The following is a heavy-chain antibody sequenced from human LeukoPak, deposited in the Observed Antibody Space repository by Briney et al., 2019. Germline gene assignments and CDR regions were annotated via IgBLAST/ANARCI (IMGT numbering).Heavy chain of an antibody. CDR1: GYRFTTYW. D-gene: IGHD2-2*01. CDR3: ARQGSCDSTRCYVYYHSGMDV. CDR2: INPDNSDT. V-gene: IGHV5-51*01. J-gene: IGHJ6*02. Sequence: GESLKISCKGSGYRFTTYWIGWVRQMPGKGLEWMGIINPDNSDTRYSPSFQGQVTISADKSTSTAYLQWSSLKTSDTVMYYCARQGSCDSTRCYVYYHSGMDVWGQGTTVTVSS.